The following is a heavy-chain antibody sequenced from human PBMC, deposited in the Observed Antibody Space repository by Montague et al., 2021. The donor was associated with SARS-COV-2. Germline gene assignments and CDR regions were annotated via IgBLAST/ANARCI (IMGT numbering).Heavy chain of an antibody. CDR2: INHRGGT. D-gene: IGHD3-22*01. J-gene: IGHJ4*02. Sequence: SETRSLTCAVYDGSFSDYSWTWIRQPPGKGLEWIGEINHRGGTNYNPSLKSRVTISVDTSKNQFSLKMTSVTAADTAVYYCARGRQHINMVVVVVTGGEYYFDFWGQGTLVAVPS. V-gene: IGHV4-34*01. CDR3: ARGRQHINMVVVVVTGGEYYFDF. CDR1: DGSFSDYS.